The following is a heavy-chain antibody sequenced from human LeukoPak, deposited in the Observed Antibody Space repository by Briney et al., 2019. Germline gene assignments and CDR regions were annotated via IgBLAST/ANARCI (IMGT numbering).Heavy chain of an antibody. CDR3: AREDYDYVWGSYRYPYYFDY. J-gene: IGHJ4*02. Sequence: SETLSLTCNVSGYSISSGYFWGWVRQAPGKGLEWIGSIYHSGSTYYNPSLKSRVTISVDTSKNQFSLKLSSVTAADTAVYYCAREDYDYVWGSYRYPYYFDYWGQGTLVTVSS. V-gene: IGHV4-38-2*02. CDR1: GYSISSGYF. CDR2: IYHSGST. D-gene: IGHD3-16*02.